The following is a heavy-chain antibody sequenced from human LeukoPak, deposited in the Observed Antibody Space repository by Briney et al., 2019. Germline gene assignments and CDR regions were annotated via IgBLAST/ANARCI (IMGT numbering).Heavy chain of an antibody. Sequence: GGSLRLSCAASGFTFSSYAMSWVRQAPGKGLEWVSAISGSGGSTYYADSVKGRFTISRDNSKNTLYLRMNSLRAEDTAVYYCAKDRLVSWVIAMFGMVFDYWGQGTLVTVSS. D-gene: IGHD2-21*01. CDR2: ISGSGGST. J-gene: IGHJ4*02. V-gene: IGHV3-23*01. CDR1: GFTFSSYA. CDR3: AKDRLVSWVIAMFGMVFDY.